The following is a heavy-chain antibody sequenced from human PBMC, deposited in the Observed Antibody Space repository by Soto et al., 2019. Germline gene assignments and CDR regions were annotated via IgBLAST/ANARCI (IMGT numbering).Heavy chain of an antibody. J-gene: IGHJ4*02. CDR3: ASAKYYYDSSGPEFEY. CDR2: ISYDGSNK. Sequence: LRLSCAASGFTFSSYAMHWVRQAPVKGLEWVAVISYDGSNKYYADSVKGRFTISRDNSKNTLYLQMNSLRAEDTAVYYCASAKYYYDSSGPEFEYWGEGTPVTVSS. D-gene: IGHD3-22*01. V-gene: IGHV3-30-3*01. CDR1: GFTFSSYA.